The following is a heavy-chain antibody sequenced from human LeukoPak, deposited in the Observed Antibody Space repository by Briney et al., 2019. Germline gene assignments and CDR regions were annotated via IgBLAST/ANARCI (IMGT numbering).Heavy chain of an antibody. J-gene: IGHJ4*02. D-gene: IGHD4-11*01. CDR3: ARVASNYDFDC. CDR1: AFSFSNYN. V-gene: IGHV3-20*04. CDR2: INWNGGNT. Sequence: GGSLRLSCAASAFSFSNYNMNWVRQAPGKGLEWVSGINWNGGNTGYADSVKGRFTISRDNAKNSLYLQMNSLRAEDTALYYCARVASNYDFDCWGQGTLVTVSS.